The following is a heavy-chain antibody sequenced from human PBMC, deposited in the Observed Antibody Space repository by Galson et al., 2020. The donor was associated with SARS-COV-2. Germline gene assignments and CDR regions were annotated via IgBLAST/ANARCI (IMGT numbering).Heavy chain of an antibody. J-gene: IGHJ6*02. CDR1: GGSITSSNW. Sequence: SETLSLTCAVSGGSITSSNWWSWVRQPPGKGLEWIGEIYHSGSTNYNPSLKSRVTISVDTSKNQFSLKLSSVTAADTAVYYCAREPVHYYDSYDYYYGMDVWGQGTTVTVSS. CDR3: AREPVHYYDSYDYYYGMDV. V-gene: IGHV4-4*02. CDR2: IYHSGST. D-gene: IGHD3-22*01.